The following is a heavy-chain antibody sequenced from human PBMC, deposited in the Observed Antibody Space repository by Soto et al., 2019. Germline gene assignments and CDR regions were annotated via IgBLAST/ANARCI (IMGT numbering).Heavy chain of an antibody. CDR1: GVSITDYH. Sequence: QVQLQESGPGLVKPSETLSLTCTVSGVSITDYHWSWVRQSPGRGLERIGYIFSLGTTNYNPSLKSRVTMSVDTSRNQFSLKLNSLTAADTTMYFCAKRFGDYVGWFGPWGQGALVIVSS. CDR3: AKRFGDYVGWFGP. CDR2: IFSLGTT. J-gene: IGHJ5*02. V-gene: IGHV4-59*01. D-gene: IGHD4-17*01.